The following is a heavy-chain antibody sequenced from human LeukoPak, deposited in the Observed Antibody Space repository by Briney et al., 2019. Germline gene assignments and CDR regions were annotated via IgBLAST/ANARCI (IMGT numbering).Heavy chain of an antibody. Sequence: PGGSLRLSCAASGFTFSSNSMNWVRQAPGRGLEWVSVITNNGATTYYADSVKGRFTISRDNSKSMLYLQMNSLRAEDTAVYYCAKDWGYGSGTCYPHWGQGTLVTVSS. CDR2: ITNNGATT. V-gene: IGHV3-23*01. CDR1: GFTFSSNS. D-gene: IGHD3-10*01. CDR3: AKDWGYGSGTCYPH. J-gene: IGHJ4*02.